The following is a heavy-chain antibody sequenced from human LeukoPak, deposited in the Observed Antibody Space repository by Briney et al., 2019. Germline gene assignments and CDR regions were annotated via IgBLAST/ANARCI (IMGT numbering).Heavy chain of an antibody. CDR1: GGSITYYY. J-gene: IGHJ1*01. D-gene: IGHD5-18*01. CDR2: INHSGST. CDR3: ARGRDTAMVEH. Sequence: SGTLSLTCIVSGGSITYYYWSWIRQPPGKGLEWIGEINHSGSTNYNPSLKSRVTISVDTSKNQFSLKLSSVTAADTAVYYCARGRDTAMVEHWGQGTLVTVSS. V-gene: IGHV4-34*01.